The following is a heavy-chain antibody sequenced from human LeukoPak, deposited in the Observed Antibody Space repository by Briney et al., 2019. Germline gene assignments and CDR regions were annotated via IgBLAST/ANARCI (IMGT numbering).Heavy chain of an antibody. D-gene: IGHD3-22*01. CDR2: MNPSGGST. CDR3: ARVNTQYYYDSSGFPDDAFDI. CDR1: GYTFTNYY. J-gene: IGHJ3*02. Sequence: ASVKVSCKASGYTFTNYYMHWVRQAPGQGLEWMGIMNPSGGSTNYTQKFQGRVTMTRDTSTSTVYMELSSLRSEDTAVYYCARVNTQYYYDSSGFPDDAFDIWGQGTMVTVSS. V-gene: IGHV1-46*01.